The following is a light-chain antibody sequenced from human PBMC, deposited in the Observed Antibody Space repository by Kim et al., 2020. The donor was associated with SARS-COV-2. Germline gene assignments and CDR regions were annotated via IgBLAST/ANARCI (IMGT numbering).Light chain of an antibody. CDR3: QQYIDTPLT. J-gene: IGKJ4*01. Sequence: ENVLTQSPGTLSLSPGERATLSCRASHSVGSNFLAWYQQKPGQAPRILIFGASSRVTGIPDRFSGSGSGTDFTLTISRLEPEDFAVYYCQQYIDTPLTFGEGTKVDIK. V-gene: IGKV3-20*01. CDR1: HSVGSNF. CDR2: GAS.